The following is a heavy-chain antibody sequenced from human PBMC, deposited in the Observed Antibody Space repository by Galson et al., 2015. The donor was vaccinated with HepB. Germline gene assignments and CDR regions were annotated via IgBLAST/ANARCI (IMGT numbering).Heavy chain of an antibody. CDR1: GFIFTNYG. D-gene: IGHD5-12*01. J-gene: IGHJ3*02. CDR2: IWSDGSKR. Sequence: SLRLSCAASGFIFTNYGMHWVRQAPGKGLEWVAFIWSDGSKRYYADSVQGRFTISRDNSKNTLYLQMNSLRAEDTAVYYCAKLEDSGYDPRRGAFDIWGQGTMVTVSS. CDR3: AKLEDSGYDPRRGAFDI. V-gene: IGHV3-33*06.